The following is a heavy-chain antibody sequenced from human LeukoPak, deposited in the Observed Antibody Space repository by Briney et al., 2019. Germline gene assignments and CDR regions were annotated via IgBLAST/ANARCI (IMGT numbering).Heavy chain of an antibody. V-gene: IGHV3-30-3*01. CDR2: ISYDGSNK. CDR3: ARDQSSLRFLEWSEAPEY. D-gene: IGHD3-3*01. Sequence: TGGSLRLSCAASGFTFSSYAMHWVRQAPGKGLEWVAVISYDGSNKYYADSVKGRFTISRDNSKNTLYLQMNSLRAEDTAVYYCARDQSSLRFLEWSEAPEYWGQGTLVTVSS. J-gene: IGHJ4*02. CDR1: GFTFSSYA.